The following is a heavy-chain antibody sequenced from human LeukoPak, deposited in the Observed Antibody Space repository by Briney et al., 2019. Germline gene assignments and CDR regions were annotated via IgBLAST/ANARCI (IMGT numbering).Heavy chain of an antibody. V-gene: IGHV4-59*12. Sequence: SETLSLTCTVSGGSISSYYWSWIRQPPGKGLEWIGYIYYSGSTNYNPSLKSRVSISVDMSKNQFSLKLSSVTAADTAVYYCARDDVGYYYYYGMDVWGQGTTVTVSS. J-gene: IGHJ6*02. CDR2: IYYSGST. CDR3: ARDDVGYYYYYGMDV. CDR1: GGSISSYY.